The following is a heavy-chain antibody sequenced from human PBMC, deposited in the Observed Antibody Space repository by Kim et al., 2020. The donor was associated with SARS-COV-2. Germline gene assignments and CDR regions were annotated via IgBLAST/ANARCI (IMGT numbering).Heavy chain of an antibody. Sequence: KSRVTRSVDTSKNQFSLKLSSVTAADTAVYYCARAPLPPRQWLVRNFDYWGQGTLVTVSS. V-gene: IGHV4-34*01. J-gene: IGHJ4*02. D-gene: IGHD6-19*01. CDR3: ARAPLPPRQWLVRNFDY.